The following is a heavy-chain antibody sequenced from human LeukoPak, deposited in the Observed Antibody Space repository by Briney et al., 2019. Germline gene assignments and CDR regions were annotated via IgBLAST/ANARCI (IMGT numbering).Heavy chain of an antibody. CDR3: ARDLRRFGTLVDY. V-gene: IGHV3-48*03. D-gene: IGHD3-10*01. Sequence: PGGSLRLSCAASGFTFSSYEMNWVRQAPGKGLEWVSYISSSGSTIYYADSVKGRFTISRDNAKNSLYLRMNSLRAEDTAVYYCARDLRRFGTLVDYWGQGTLVTVSS. CDR2: ISSSGSTI. CDR1: GFTFSSYE. J-gene: IGHJ4*02.